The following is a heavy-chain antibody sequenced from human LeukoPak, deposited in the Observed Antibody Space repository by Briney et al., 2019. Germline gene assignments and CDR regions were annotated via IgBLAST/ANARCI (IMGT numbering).Heavy chain of an antibody. CDR1: GYSINSYYY. Sequence: SETLSLTCAVSGYSINSYYYWGWIRQSPDKGLEWIGIIYHSGSTYYNPSLKSRFTISVDTSKNQFSLKVTSVTAADTAVYYWARFYYYDTTGYPYNYMDVWGKGTTVTVCS. V-gene: IGHV4-38-2*01. J-gene: IGHJ6*03. CDR2: IYHSGST. D-gene: IGHD3-22*01. CDR3: ARFYYYDTTGYPYNYMDV.